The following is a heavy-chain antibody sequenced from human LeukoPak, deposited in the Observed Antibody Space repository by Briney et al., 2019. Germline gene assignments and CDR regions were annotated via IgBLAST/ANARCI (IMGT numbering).Heavy chain of an antibody. V-gene: IGHV4-30-2*01. Sequence: PSETLSLTCTVSGGSISSGGYYWSWIRQPPGKGLEWIGYIYHSGSTYYNPSLKSRVTISVDRSKNQFSLELSSVTAADTAVYYCARESNWITKGFDYWGQGILVTVS. D-gene: IGHD1-1*01. CDR1: GGSISSGGYY. CDR3: ARESNWITKGFDY. CDR2: IYHSGST. J-gene: IGHJ4*02.